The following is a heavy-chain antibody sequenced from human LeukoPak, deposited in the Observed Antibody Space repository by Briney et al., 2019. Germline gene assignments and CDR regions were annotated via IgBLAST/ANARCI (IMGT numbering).Heavy chain of an antibody. CDR3: ARDYCSGGSCPGPEYNWFDP. Sequence: SETLSLTCAVYGGSFSGYYWSWIRQPPGKGLEWIGEINHSGSTNYNPSLKSRVTISVDTSKNQFSLKLSSVTAADTAVYYCARDYCSGGSCPGPEYNWFDPWGQGTLVTVSS. V-gene: IGHV4-34*01. D-gene: IGHD2-15*01. J-gene: IGHJ5*02. CDR1: GGSFSGYY. CDR2: INHSGST.